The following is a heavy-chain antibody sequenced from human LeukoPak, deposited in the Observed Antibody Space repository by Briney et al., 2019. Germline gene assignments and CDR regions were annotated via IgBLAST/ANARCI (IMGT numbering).Heavy chain of an antibody. CDR1: XFTFSSYS. V-gene: IGHV3-21*01. CDR2: ISSSSSYI. CDR3: ARDVSGYSYGLGDY. Sequence: PGGSLRLXXXXXXFTFSSYSMNWVRQAPGKGLEWVSSISSSSSYISYADSVKGRFTVSRDNAKNSLYLQMNSLRAEDTAMYYCARDVSGYSYGLGDYWGQGTLVTVSS. J-gene: IGHJ4*02. D-gene: IGHD5-18*01.